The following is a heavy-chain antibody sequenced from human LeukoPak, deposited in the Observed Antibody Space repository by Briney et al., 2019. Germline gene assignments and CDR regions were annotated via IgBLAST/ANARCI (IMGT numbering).Heavy chain of an antibody. CDR2: ISGSGKTI. J-gene: IGHJ4*02. Sequence: PGGSLRLSCKVSGFTFSNYEMNWVRQAPGKSLECLSFISGSGKTIYYAASVKGRFTMSRDNAKNSLSVQMNSLRVEDTAVYYCARGDYYDSSDYNSLGFAYYWGQGILVTVSP. CDR1: GFTFSNYE. CDR3: ARGDYYDSSDYNSLGFAYY. D-gene: IGHD3-22*01. V-gene: IGHV3-48*03.